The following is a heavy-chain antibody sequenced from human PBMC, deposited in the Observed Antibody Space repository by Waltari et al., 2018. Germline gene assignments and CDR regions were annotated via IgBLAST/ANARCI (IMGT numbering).Heavy chain of an antibody. D-gene: IGHD6-25*01. CDR2: TYYRSKWYN. CDR3: VRGFLRSGFDS. V-gene: IGHV6-1*01. J-gene: IGHJ4*02. Sequence: QVQLQQSGPGLVKPSPHLSLTCGISGDRVSGHHLARHWIRQSPSRGPEWLGRTYYRSKWYNDYAVSMKSRITIKPDASKNQFSLQVNSVTPEDTAVYYCVRGFLRSGFDSWGQGTLVTVSS. CDR1: GDRVSGHHLA.